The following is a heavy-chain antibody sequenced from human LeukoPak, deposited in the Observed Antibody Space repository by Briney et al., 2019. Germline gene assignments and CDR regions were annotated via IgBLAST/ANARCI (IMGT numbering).Heavy chain of an antibody. J-gene: IGHJ4*02. V-gene: IGHV1-2*02. D-gene: IGHD2-15*01. CDR3: AREGSYCVGGDCYSFDF. Sequence: ASVKVSCKASGHRFISNYIQWVRQAPGLGPEWIGWMNPGNGNTRYAEKFQGRVTMTRDTSINTAYMDLSSLRSDDTAVYYCAREGSYCVGGDCYSFDFWGQGTQITVSS. CDR1: GHRFISNY. CDR2: MNPGNGNT.